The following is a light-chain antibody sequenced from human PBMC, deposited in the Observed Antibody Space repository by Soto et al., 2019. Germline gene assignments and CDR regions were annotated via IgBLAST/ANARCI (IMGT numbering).Light chain of an antibody. Sequence: QSVLTQPPSVSGAPGQRVTISCTGSNSNIGAGFGVQWYQQFPRTAPRLLIYSNTNRPSGVPDRFSASKSGTSASLAITGLRAEDEADYYCQSFDINGHALIFGVGTKLTVL. J-gene: IGLJ2*01. V-gene: IGLV1-40*01. CDR1: NSNIGAGFG. CDR3: QSFDINGHALI. CDR2: SNT.